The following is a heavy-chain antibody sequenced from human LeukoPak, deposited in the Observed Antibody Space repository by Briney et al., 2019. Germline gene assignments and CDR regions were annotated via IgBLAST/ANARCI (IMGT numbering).Heavy chain of an antibody. J-gene: IGHJ3*02. Sequence: PSGTLSLTCTVSGGSVSSRSYYWSWIRQPPGKGLEWIGYIYYSGSTSYNPSLKSRVTMSVDTSKNQFSLRLSSVTAADTAVYYCARLTKRNDPFAIWGQGTMVTVSS. CDR2: IYYSGST. CDR1: GGSVSSRSYY. V-gene: IGHV4-61*01. D-gene: IGHD1-14*01. CDR3: ARLTKRNDPFAI.